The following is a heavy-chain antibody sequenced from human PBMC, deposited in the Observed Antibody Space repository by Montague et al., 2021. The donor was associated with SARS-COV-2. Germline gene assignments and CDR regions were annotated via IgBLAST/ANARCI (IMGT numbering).Heavy chain of an antibody. J-gene: IGHJ4*02. CDR3: ARVLLGVSHGDY. CDR2: ITGSGHAT. CDR1: GFIFSGYA. Sequence: SLRLSCAASGFIFSGYAMTWVHQAPGKGLEWVSGITGSGHATYYADSVKGRFTISRDNSKNALFLQMNSLRAEDTAVYYCARVLLGVSHGDYWGQGTLVTVSS. D-gene: IGHD3-10*01. V-gene: IGHV3-23*01.